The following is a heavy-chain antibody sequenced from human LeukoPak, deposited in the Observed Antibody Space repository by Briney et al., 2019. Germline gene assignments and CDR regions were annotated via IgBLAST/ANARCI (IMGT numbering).Heavy chain of an antibody. D-gene: IGHD6-19*01. CDR2: IYHSGST. J-gene: IGHJ4*02. CDR1: GGSISSGGYY. Sequence: SETLSLTCTVSGGSISSGGYYWGWIRQPPGKGLEWIGSIYHSGSTYYNPSLKSRVTISVDTSKNQFSLKLSSVTAADTAVYYCARDSLGFVWSSGWNNFDYWGQGTLVTVSS. CDR3: ARDSLGFVWSSGWNNFDY. V-gene: IGHV4-39*07.